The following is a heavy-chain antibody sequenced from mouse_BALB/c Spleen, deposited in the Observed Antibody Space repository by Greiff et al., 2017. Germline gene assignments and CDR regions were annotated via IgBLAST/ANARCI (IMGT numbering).Heavy chain of an antibody. CDR1: GFSFSSYG. CDR3: SRRYDGYYVGAMDY. CDR2: ISSCGSYT. J-gene: IGHJ4*01. D-gene: IGHD2-3*01. V-gene: IGHV5-6*01. Sequence: EVQLVESGRDLVKPGGSLKLSCAASGFSFSSYGMYWVRQTPDKRLEWVATISSCGSYTDYTDSVKGRFTISRDNAKNTLYLQMSSLKSEDTAMYYCSRRYDGYYVGAMDYWGQGTSVTVSS.